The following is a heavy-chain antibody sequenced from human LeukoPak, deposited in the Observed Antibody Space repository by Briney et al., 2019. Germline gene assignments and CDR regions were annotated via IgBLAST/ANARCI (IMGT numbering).Heavy chain of an antibody. D-gene: IGHD2-21*01. V-gene: IGHV1-2*02. CDR2: INPNSGGT. Sequence: ASVKVSCKASGYTFTGYYMHWVRQAPGQGLEWMGWINPNSGGTNYAQKFRGRVTMTRDTSISTAYMELSRLRSEDTAVYYCARGLYCGGDCYVDAFDIWGQGTMVTVSS. CDR3: ARGLYCGGDCYVDAFDI. CDR1: GYTFTGYY. J-gene: IGHJ3*02.